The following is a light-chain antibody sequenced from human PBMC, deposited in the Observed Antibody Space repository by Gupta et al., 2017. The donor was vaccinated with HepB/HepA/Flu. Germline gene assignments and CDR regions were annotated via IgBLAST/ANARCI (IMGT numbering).Light chain of an antibody. CDR2: DTS. Sequence: EIVLTQSPATLSLSPGERATLSCRASQTVSGGYLAWYQHKPGQAPRLLIYDTSIRATGIPARFSGSGSGTDFTLTISSLEPEDSAVYYCQHRSTWLRLAFGGGTKVEIK. J-gene: IGKJ4*01. CDR3: QHRSTWLRLA. V-gene: IGKV3D-20*02. CDR1: QTVSGGY.